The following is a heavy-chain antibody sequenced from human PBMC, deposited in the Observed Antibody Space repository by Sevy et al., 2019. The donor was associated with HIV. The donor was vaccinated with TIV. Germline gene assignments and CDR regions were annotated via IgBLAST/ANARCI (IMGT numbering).Heavy chain of an antibody. CDR2: ITSSSGYI. J-gene: IGHJ2*01. D-gene: IGHD1-1*01. CDR1: GFIFSSYS. CDR3: ARDSAPVRNRESMNWYFDL. V-gene: IGHV3-21*06. Sequence: GGSLRLSCAASGFIFSSYSMAWVRQAPGKGLEWVSSITSSSGYIKHRDSVKGRITISRDNAKNSLYLQMNSLRVEDTAVYYCARDSAPVRNRESMNWYFDLWGRGTLVTVSS.